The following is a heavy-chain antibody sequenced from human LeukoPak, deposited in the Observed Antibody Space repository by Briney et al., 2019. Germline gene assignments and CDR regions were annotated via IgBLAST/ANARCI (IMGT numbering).Heavy chain of an antibody. CDR1: GYIFIDYE. V-gene: IGHV1-8*03. J-gene: IGHJ6*03. Sequence: SVKVSCKASGYIFIDYEINWVRQATGQGLEWMGWMNPKSGDTGYEQKFQGRVTITRDSSISTVYMELSSLRSEDTALYYCARGRYMDVWGKGTTVTVSS. CDR2: MNPKSGDT. CDR3: ARGRYMDV.